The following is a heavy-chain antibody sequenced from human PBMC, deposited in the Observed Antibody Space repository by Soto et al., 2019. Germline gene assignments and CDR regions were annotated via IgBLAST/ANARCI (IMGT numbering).Heavy chain of an antibody. J-gene: IGHJ4*02. CDR3: AREGATTLFDY. CDR2: IYYSGST. D-gene: IGHD5-12*01. CDR1: GGTISNDY. V-gene: IGHV4-59*01. Sequence: ATRYLAGTVSGGTISNDYWSWIRQPPGKGLEWIGYIYYSGSTNYNPSLKSRVTISVDTSKNQFSLKLSSVTAADTAVYYCAREGATTLFDYWGQGPLVTVSS.